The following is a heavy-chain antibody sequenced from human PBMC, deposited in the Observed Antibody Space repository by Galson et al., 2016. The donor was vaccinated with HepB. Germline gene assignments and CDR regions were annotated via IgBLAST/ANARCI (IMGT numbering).Heavy chain of an antibody. V-gene: IGHV3-48*04. D-gene: IGHD2-15*01. J-gene: IGHJ4*02. CDR3: ARDETYCSGGSCYDGQLFDD. Sequence: SLRLSCAASGFTFSSYSMNWVRQAPGKGLEWLSYISSSSRTIYYAASVKGRFTISRDNAKNSLYLQMNSLRAEDTAVYYCARDETYCSGGSCYDGQLFDDWGQGTLVTVSS. CDR1: GFTFSSYS. CDR2: ISSSSRTI.